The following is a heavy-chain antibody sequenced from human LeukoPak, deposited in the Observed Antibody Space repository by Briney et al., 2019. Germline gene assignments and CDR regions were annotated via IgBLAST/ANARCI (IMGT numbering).Heavy chain of an antibody. CDR1: GGSISSGSYY. V-gene: IGHV4-61*02. CDR3: AKVVPAAFFDP. J-gene: IGHJ5*02. D-gene: IGHD2-2*01. Sequence: SETLPLTCTVSGGSISSGSYYWSWIRQPAGKGLEWIGRIYTSGSTNYNPSLKSRVTISVDTSKNQFSLKLSSVTAADTAVYYCAKVVPAAFFDPWGQGTLVTVSS. CDR2: IYTSGST.